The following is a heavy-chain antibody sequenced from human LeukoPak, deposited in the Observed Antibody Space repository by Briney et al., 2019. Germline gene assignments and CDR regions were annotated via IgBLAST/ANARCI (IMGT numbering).Heavy chain of an antibody. Sequence: ASVKVSCKASGFIFTKYGISWVRQAPGQGLEWVGWISGYNGDTNYAQKLQGRVTMTRDTSTTTVYMELRGLRSDDTAFYYCARDPSNTSGWKTWFDTWGQGTLVTVSS. CDR2: ISGYNGDT. CDR3: ARDPSNTSGWKTWFDT. CDR1: GFIFTKYG. V-gene: IGHV1-18*01. J-gene: IGHJ5*02. D-gene: IGHD6-19*01.